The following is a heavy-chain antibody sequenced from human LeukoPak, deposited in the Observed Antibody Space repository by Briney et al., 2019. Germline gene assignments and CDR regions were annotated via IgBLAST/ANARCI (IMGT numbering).Heavy chain of an antibody. CDR3: ARVGYCSSTNCHDFDY. J-gene: IGHJ4*02. CDR1: GFTFSSYS. CDR2: ISSSSSYI. Sequence: PGGSLRLSCAASGFTFSSYSMNWVRQAPGKGLEWVSSISSSSSYIYYADSVKGRFTISRDNAKNSLYLQMNSLRAEDTAVYYCARVGYCSSTNCHDFDYWGQGTLVTVSS. D-gene: IGHD2-2*01. V-gene: IGHV3-21*01.